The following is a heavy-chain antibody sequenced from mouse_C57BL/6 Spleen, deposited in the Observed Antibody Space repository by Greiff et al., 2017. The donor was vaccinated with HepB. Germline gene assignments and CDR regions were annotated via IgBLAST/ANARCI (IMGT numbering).Heavy chain of an antibody. D-gene: IGHD2-3*01. CDR3: ARYEESWAWFAY. J-gene: IGHJ3*01. CDR2: IHPNSGST. V-gene: IGHV1-64*01. Sequence: QVQLQQPGAELVKPGASVKLSCKASGYTFTSYWMHWVKQRPGQGLEWIGMIHPNSGSTNYNEKFKSKATLTVDKSSSTAYMQLSSLTSEDSAVYYCARYEESWAWFAYWGQGTLVTVSA. CDR1: GYTFTSYW.